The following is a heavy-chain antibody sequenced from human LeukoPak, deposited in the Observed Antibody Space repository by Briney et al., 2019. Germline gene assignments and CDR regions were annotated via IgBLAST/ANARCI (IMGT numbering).Heavy chain of an antibody. CDR2: TIPSSGTA. CDR1: GYSFTSYG. Sequence: ASVKVSCKASGYSFTSYGLSWVRQAPGQGLEWMGGTIPSSGTADYAQKFQGRVTITADESTTTAYMELSSLRSEDTAVYFCARGAASFDPWGQGTLVTVSS. V-gene: IGHV1-69*13. J-gene: IGHJ5*02. D-gene: IGHD6-25*01. CDR3: ARGAASFDP.